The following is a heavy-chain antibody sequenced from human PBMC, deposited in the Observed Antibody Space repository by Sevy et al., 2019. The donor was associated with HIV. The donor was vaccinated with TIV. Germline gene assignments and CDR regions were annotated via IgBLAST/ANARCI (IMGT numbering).Heavy chain of an antibody. J-gene: IGHJ4*02. D-gene: IGHD4-17*01. Sequence: GGSLRLSCVASGFSFNKYAMHWVRQAPGKGLEWIGFISYDGRKNDYADSMKGRFTISRDDSKNTLYRQLDSLRGEDTAVYYCARDPDIGDYVLLFDYWGQGTLVTVSS. CDR3: ARDPDIGDYVLLFDY. V-gene: IGHV3-30*04. CDR1: GFSFNKYA. CDR2: ISYDGRKN.